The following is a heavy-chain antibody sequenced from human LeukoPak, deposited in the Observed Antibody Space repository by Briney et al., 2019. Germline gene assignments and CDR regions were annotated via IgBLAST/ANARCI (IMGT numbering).Heavy chain of an antibody. D-gene: IGHD3-16*01. V-gene: IGHV4-39*07. CDR1: GGSISSSSYY. CDR2: IYYSGST. CDR3: ARRPWGGMDV. J-gene: IGHJ6*02. Sequence: SETLSLTCTVSGGSISSSSYYWGWIRQPPGKGLEWIGSIYYSGSTYYNPSLKSRVTISVDTSKMQFSLKLTSVTAADTAVYYCARRPWGGMDVWGQGTTVIVSS.